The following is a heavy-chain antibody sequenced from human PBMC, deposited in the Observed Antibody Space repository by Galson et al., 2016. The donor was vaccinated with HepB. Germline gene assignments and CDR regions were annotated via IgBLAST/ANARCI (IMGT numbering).Heavy chain of an antibody. V-gene: IGHV3-23*01. CDR2: ISGSGGST. J-gene: IGHJ4*02. CDR3: GAFRGDSSGYGEY. D-gene: IGHD5-18*01. CDR1: GFTFSSYA. Sequence: SLRLSCAASGFTFSSYAMNWVRQAPGKGLEWVSGISGSGGSTYYADSVKGRFTISRDNSKNTLYLQMNSLTAEDTAVYYCGAFRGDSSGYGEYWSQGTLVTVSS.